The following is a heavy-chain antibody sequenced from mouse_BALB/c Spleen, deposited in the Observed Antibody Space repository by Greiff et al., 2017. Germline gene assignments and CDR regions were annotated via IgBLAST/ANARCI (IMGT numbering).Heavy chain of an antibody. CDR1: GFSLTSYG. J-gene: IGHJ4*01. CDR2: IWAGGST. D-gene: IGHD5-5*01. CDR3: ARDPSTSYYAMDY. Sequence: QVQLKESGPGLVAPSQSLSITCTVSGFSLTSYGVHWVRQPPGKGLEWLGVIWAGGSTNYNSALMSRLSISKDNSKSQVFLKMNSLQTDDTAMYYCARDPSTSYYAMDYWGQGTSVTVSS. V-gene: IGHV2-9*02.